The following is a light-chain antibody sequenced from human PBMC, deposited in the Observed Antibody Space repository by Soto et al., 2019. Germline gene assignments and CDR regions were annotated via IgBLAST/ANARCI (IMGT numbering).Light chain of an antibody. J-gene: IGLJ1*01. V-gene: IGLV2-14*01. CDR1: SSDVGGYNY. CDR2: DVS. CDR3: SSYTSSSTPLYV. Sequence: QSVLTQPASVSGSPGQSSPISCTGTSSDVGGYNYVSWYQQHPGKAPKLMIYDVSNRPSGVSNRFSGSKSGNTASLTISGLQAEDEADYYCSSYTSSSTPLYVFGTGTKVTVL.